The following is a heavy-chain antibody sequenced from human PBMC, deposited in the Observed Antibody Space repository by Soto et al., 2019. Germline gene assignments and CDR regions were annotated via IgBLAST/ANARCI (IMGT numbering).Heavy chain of an antibody. CDR3: GRGRSGQIVVFY. D-gene: IGHD1-26*01. CDR2: IGPETGAT. J-gene: IGHJ4*02. CDR1: GYTFTGHY. V-gene: IGHV1-2*02. Sequence: VKVSCKASGYTFTGHYIHWVRQAPEQGPEWMGEIGPETGATRYAQKFQGRVTMTRDMSITTVYMELNNLSPDDTAVYYCGRGRSGQIVVFYWGQGTPVTVSS.